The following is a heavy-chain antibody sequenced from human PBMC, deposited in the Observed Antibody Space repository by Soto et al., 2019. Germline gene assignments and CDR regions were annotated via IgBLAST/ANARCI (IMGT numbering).Heavy chain of an antibody. CDR3: ARVRSTSNIGYYYYGMDV. V-gene: IGHV3-30-3*01. D-gene: IGHD2-2*01. CDR1: GFTFSSYA. CDR2: ISYDGSDK. Sequence: QVQLVESGGGVVQPGKSLRLSCVASGFTFSSYAMHWVRQAPGKGLEWVAVISYDGSDKYYADSVKGRFTISRDNSKNTLYLQMNRLRAEDTAVFYCARVRSTSNIGYYYYGMDVWGQGTTVTVSS. J-gene: IGHJ6*02.